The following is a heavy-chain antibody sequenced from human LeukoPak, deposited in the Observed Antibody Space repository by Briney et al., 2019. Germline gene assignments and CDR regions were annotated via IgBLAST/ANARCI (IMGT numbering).Heavy chain of an antibody. V-gene: IGHV3-23*01. CDR1: GFAFSTYA. CDR2: INGSDGGT. CDR3: ARERYYSDSSGFKY. Sequence: RGSLRLSCAASGFAFSTYAMTWVRQAPGKGLEWVSTINGSDGGTYSADSVKGRFSISRDNSKNKLYLLMNSLRAEDTALYYCARERYYSDSSGFKYWGQGVLVTVSS. J-gene: IGHJ4*02. D-gene: IGHD3-22*01.